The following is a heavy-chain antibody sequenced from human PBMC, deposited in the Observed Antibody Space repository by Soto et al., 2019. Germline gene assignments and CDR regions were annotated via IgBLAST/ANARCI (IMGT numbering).Heavy chain of an antibody. Sequence: EVQLVESGGGLVQPGRSLRLSCTASGFTFDDYAMHWLRQAPGKGLEWVSGISWNSGSRRYAESVKGRFTISRDNAKNCLYLQMNSLRAEDTAVYYCAKAISGYSSGYFDFWGQGILVTVTS. D-gene: IGHD6-19*01. CDR1: GFTFDDYA. CDR2: ISWNSGSR. V-gene: IGHV3-9*01. CDR3: AKAISGYSSGYFDF. J-gene: IGHJ4*02.